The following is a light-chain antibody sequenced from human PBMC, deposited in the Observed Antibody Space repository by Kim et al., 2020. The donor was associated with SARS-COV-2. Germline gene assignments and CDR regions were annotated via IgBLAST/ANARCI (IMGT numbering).Light chain of an antibody. CDR3: QSYDSSNTWV. CDR2: EDN. V-gene: IGLV6-57*02. J-gene: IGLJ3*02. Sequence: TVTIPCTRSGGSIASNYVQRYQQRPGSAPTTVIYEDNQRPSGVPDRFSGSIDSSSNSASLTISGLKTEDEADYYCQSYDSSNTWVFGGGTQLTVL. CDR1: GGSIASNY.